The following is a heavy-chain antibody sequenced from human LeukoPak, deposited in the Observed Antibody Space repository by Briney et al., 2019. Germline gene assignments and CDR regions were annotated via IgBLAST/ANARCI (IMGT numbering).Heavy chain of an antibody. CDR3: IAPLPYSAQ. Sequence: GGSLRLSCAASHFTFTNRWMNWVRQAPGKGLEWVGRIKPKTDGETTEYAAPVKDRFSISRDDSKSMMYLQMNSLKTEDTAVYYCIAPLPYSAQGGQGTLVTVSS. J-gene: IGHJ4*02. D-gene: IGHD2-21*01. V-gene: IGHV3-15*07. CDR1: HFTFTNRW. CDR2: IKPKTDGETT.